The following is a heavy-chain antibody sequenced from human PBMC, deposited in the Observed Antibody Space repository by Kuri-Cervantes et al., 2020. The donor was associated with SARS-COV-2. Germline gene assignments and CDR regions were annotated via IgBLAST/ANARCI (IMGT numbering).Heavy chain of an antibody. CDR3: AKDFGISQRRFGVVNALFDY. Sequence: GGSLRLSCAASGFTFSSYGMHWVRQAPGKGLEWVAVISYDGSNKYYADSVKGRFTISRDNSKNTLYLQMNSLRAEDTAVYYCAKDFGISQRRFGVVNALFDYWGQGTLGTVSS. CDR1: GFTFSSYG. D-gene: IGHD3-3*01. V-gene: IGHV3-30*18. CDR2: ISYDGSNK. J-gene: IGHJ4*02.